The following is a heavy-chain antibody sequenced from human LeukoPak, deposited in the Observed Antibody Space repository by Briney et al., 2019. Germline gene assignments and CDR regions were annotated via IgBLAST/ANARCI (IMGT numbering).Heavy chain of an antibody. D-gene: IGHD6-13*01. Sequence: GGSLRLSCAGSGFTFTRYSINWVRQAPGKGLEWVSYITPSSSTIYYADSVKGRFTISRDNAKNTLYLQMNSLRAEDTAVYYCARRWSFDYWGQGTLVTVSS. CDR3: ARRWSFDY. J-gene: IGHJ4*02. CDR1: GFTFTRYS. CDR2: ITPSSSTI. V-gene: IGHV3-48*04.